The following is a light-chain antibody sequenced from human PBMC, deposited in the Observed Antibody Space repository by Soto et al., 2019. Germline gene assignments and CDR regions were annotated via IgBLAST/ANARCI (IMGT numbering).Light chain of an antibody. CDR1: DSLVPSHGYNY. CDR3: MQALQPPRA. V-gene: IGKV2-28*01. CDR2: LGS. Sequence: IVMTQSRLSLPVTPGEPASISFRSSDSLVPSHGYNYLDWSLPTPGQSPQLLLYLGSNRASGVPDRFSGSGSGTDFTLKISRVEADDVPVYYCMQALQPPRAFGPGTKVDIK. J-gene: IGKJ3*01.